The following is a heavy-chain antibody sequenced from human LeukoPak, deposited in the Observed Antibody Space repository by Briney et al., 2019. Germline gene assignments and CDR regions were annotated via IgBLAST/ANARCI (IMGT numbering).Heavy chain of an antibody. Sequence: SDHLSLLCTVSGGSIRSYYWSWIRQPPGKGLEGIGYIDYSGTTSYNPSLNSGVTISVDTSKNQFSLKVRSVTAADTAVYYCARASSGWYGLFDYWGQGTLVTVS. V-gene: IGHV4-59*12. CDR3: ARASSGWYGLFDY. CDR1: GGSIRSYY. CDR2: IDYSGTT. J-gene: IGHJ4*02. D-gene: IGHD6-19*01.